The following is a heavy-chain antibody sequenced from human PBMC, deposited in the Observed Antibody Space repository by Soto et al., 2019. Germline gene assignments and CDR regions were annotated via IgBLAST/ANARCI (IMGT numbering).Heavy chain of an antibody. J-gene: IGHJ4*02. Sequence: QVQLVESGGGVVQPGRSLRLSCAASGFTFSSSAMHWVRQAPGKGLEWVAGIAYDGSNKYHADSVKGRFTISRDNSKNTLYVQMNSLRGEDTAVYYCAGDSPQGIDYWGQGALVTVSS. V-gene: IGHV3-30-3*01. CDR2: IAYDGSNK. CDR3: AGDSPQGIDY. D-gene: IGHD3-10*01. CDR1: GFTFSSSA.